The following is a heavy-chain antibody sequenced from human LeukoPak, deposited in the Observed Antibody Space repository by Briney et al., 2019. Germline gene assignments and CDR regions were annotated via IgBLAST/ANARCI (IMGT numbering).Heavy chain of an antibody. V-gene: IGHV4-59*08. CDR3: ARVPGIYYYGMDV. CDR1: GGSMSSYY. CDR2: IYYSGST. J-gene: IGHJ6*02. Sequence: SETLSLTCTVSGGSMSSYYWSWIRQPPGKGLEWIGYIYYSGSTNYNPSLKSRVTISVDTSKNQFSLKLSSVTAADTAVYYCARVPGIYYYGMDVWGQGTTVTVSS.